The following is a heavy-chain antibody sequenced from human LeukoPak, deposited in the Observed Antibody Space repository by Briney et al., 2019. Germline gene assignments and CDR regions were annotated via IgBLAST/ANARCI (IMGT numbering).Heavy chain of an antibody. CDR3: ASAVLWFGELFQSYNWFDP. CDR1: GGSISSSSYY. D-gene: IGHD3-10*01. V-gene: IGHV4-39*07. J-gene: IGHJ5*02. Sequence: SETLSLTCTVSGGSISSSSYYWGWIRQPPGKGLEWIGSIYYSGSTYYNPSLKSRVTISVDTSKNQFSLKLSSVTAADTAVYYCASAVLWFGELFQSYNWFDPWGQGTLVTVSS. CDR2: IYYSGST.